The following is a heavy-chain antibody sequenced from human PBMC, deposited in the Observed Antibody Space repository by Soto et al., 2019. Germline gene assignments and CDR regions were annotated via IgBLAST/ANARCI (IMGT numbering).Heavy chain of an antibody. V-gene: IGHV1-18*01. Sequence: ASVNVSCKASGYTFTSYGISRVRQAPGQGLEWMGWISAYNGNTNHAQKLQGRVTMTTDTSTSTAYMELRSLRSDDTAVYYCATTTILLRADPDRGAPYNYYGLDFWGQGTTVTVSS. CDR3: ATTTILLRADPDRGAPYNYYGLDF. CDR2: ISAYNGNT. CDR1: GYTFTSYG. D-gene: IGHD2-8*01. J-gene: IGHJ6*02.